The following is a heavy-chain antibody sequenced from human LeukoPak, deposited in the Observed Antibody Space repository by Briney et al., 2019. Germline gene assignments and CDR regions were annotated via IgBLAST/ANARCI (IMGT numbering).Heavy chain of an antibody. V-gene: IGHV4-39*07. Sequence: SSETLSLTCPVSGGSINSISNYWGWIRQPPVKGLEWIGSIYYSGSTYYKPSLKSRATISIDTSKNQFSLKLKSVTAADTAVYYCARGFPNAGYSSGWYSPNAFDIWGQGTMVTVSS. D-gene: IGHD6-19*01. CDR1: GGSINSISNY. CDR3: ARGFPNAGYSSGWYSPNAFDI. J-gene: IGHJ3*02. CDR2: IYYSGST.